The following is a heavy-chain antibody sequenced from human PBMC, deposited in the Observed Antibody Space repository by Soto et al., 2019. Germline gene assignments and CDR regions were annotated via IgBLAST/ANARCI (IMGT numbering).Heavy chain of an antibody. V-gene: IGHV1-18*01. Sequence: ASVKVSCKASGYTFTSYGISWVRQAPGQGLEWMGWISAYNGNTNYAQKLQGRVTMTTDTSASTAYMELSSLRSEDTAVYYCARGARLQNWFDPWGQGTLVTVSS. J-gene: IGHJ5*02. CDR3: ARGARLQNWFDP. CDR2: ISAYNGNT. CDR1: GYTFTSYG.